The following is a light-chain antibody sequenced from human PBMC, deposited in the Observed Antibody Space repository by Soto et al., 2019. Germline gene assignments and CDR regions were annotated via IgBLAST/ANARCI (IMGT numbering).Light chain of an antibody. CDR3: HQNFNYPRT. V-gene: IGKV3-15*01. CDR1: QTISSS. J-gene: IGKJ1*01. Sequence: EIVLTQSPGTLSLSPGERATLNCRASQTISSSLAWYQQKPGQAPRLLIFGASPRATGVPARFSGSGSGTLFTLTISSLQSEDSATYYCHQNFNYPRTFGQGTKVDIK. CDR2: GAS.